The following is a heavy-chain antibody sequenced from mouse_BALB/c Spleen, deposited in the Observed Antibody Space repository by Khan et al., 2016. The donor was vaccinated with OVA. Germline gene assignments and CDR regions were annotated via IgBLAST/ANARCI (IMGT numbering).Heavy chain of an antibody. V-gene: IGHV1-4*01. D-gene: IGHD2-14*01. CDR2: IIPTNDYT. CDR3: AREGAYYRSDGWFAY. CDR1: GYTFTTYT. J-gene: IGHJ3*01. Sequence: QVQLKQSGAELARPVASVKMSCKASGYTFTTYTIHWVKQRPGQGLEWIGYIIPTNDYTNYNQKFKDRATLTADKSSSTAYMQLSSLTSEDSALYYCAREGAYYRSDGWFAYWGQGTLVTVSA.